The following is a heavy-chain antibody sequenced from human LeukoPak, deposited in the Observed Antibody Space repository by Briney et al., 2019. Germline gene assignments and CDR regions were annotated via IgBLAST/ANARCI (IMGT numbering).Heavy chain of an antibody. Sequence: GGSLRLSCAASGFTVSSNYMRWVRQAPGKGLEWVSVIYSGGSTYYADSVKGRFTISRDNSKTTLYLQMNSLRAEDTAVYYGARGYDYGEYTYYYYGMDVWGQGTTVTVSS. CDR2: IYSGGST. CDR1: GFTVSSNY. J-gene: IGHJ6*02. V-gene: IGHV3-66*01. D-gene: IGHD4-17*01. CDR3: ARGYDYGEYTYYYYGMDV.